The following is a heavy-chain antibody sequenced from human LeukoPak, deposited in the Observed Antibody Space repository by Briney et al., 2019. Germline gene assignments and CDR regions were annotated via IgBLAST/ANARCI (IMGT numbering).Heavy chain of an antibody. CDR2: IYPGDSHT. J-gene: IGHJ5*01. CDR3: ARQRTSENWFDS. CDR1: GYSFSNSW. D-gene: IGHD1-14*01. Sequence: GESLKISCKASGYSFSNSWIGWVRQMPGKGLEWMGIIYPGDSHTIYSLSFQDQITISADKSITTAYLQWSSLEASDTAMYYCARQRTSENWFDSWGQGTPVTVSS. V-gene: IGHV5-51*01.